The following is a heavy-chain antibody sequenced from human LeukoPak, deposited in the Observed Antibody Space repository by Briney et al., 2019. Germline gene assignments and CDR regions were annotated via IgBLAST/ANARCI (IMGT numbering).Heavy chain of an antibody. CDR2: FDPEDGET. V-gene: IGHV1-24*01. J-gene: IGHJ5*02. CDR1: GYTLTELS. Sequence: ASVKVSCKVSGYTLTELSMHWVRQAPGKGLEWMGGFDPEDGETIYAQKFQGRVTMTEDTSTDTAYMELSSLRSEDTAVYYCATLESAEYGYGFRQGISNWFDPWGQGTLVTVSS. D-gene: IGHD5-18*01. CDR3: ATLESAEYGYGFRQGISNWFDP.